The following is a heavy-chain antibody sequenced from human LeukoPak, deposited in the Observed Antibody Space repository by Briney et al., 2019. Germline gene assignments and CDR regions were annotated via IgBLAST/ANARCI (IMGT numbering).Heavy chain of an antibody. CDR1: GGSINNYY. J-gene: IGHJ4*02. V-gene: IGHV4-4*07. CDR3: ARTPIYYFDNSGYYN. D-gene: IGHD3-22*01. CDR2: IYSSGST. Sequence: SETLSLTCTVSGGSINNYYWSWIRQPAGKGLEWLGLIYSSGSTSYNPSLKSRVTMSVDTSKKQFSLRLSSVTAADTAVYYCARTPIYYFDNSGYYNWGQGTLVTVSS.